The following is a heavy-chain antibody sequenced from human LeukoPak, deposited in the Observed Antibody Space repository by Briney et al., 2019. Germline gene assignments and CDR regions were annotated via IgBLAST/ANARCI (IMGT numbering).Heavy chain of an antibody. CDR1: GGTFSSYA. D-gene: IGHD6-19*01. CDR2: IIPIFGIA. Sequence: ASVKVSCKASGGTFSSYAISWVGQAPGQGLEWMGRIIPIFGIANYAQKCQGRVTITAYKSTSTAYLELSSLRSEDTAVYYCARDIIEQAVAGPTWLDPWGQGTLVTVSS. V-gene: IGHV1-69*04. CDR3: ARDIIEQAVAGPTWLDP. J-gene: IGHJ5*02.